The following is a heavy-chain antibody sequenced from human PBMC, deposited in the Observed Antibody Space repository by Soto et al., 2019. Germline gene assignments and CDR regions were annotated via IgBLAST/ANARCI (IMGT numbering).Heavy chain of an antibody. J-gene: IGHJ6*02. D-gene: IGHD4-4*01. CDR2: IYHSGST. Sequence: PSETLSLTCAVSGGSISSGGYCWSWIRQPPGKGLEWIGYIYHSGSTYYNPSLKSRVTISVDRSKNQFSLKLSSVTAADTAVYYCARDTGYYYYGMDVWGQGTTVTVSS. V-gene: IGHV4-30-2*01. CDR3: ARDTGYYYYGMDV. CDR1: GGSISSGGYC.